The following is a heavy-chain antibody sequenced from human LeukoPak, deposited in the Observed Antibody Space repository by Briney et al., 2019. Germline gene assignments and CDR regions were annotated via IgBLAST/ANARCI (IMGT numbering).Heavy chain of an antibody. CDR3: ARVSGATIAFDI. V-gene: IGHV4-38-2*02. J-gene: IGHJ3*02. CDR2: IYHSWST. CDR1: GYSISSGYY. Sequence: SETLSLTCTVSGYSISSGYYWGWIRQPPGKGLEWIGSIYHSWSTYYNPSLKSRGTISVDTSKNQFSLKLSSVPAADTAVYYCARVSGATIAFDIWGQGTMVTVSX. D-gene: IGHD5-12*01.